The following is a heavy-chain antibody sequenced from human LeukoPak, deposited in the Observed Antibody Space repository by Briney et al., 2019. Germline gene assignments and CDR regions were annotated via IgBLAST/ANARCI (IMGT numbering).Heavy chain of an antibody. D-gene: IGHD6-19*01. CDR3: ARYNSGWFYFDY. CDR1: GDSISSSSYY. V-gene: IGHV4-39*07. J-gene: IGHJ4*02. CDR2: IYYSGST. Sequence: SETLSLTCTVSGDSISSSSYYWGWIRQPPGKGLEWIGNIYYSGSTYYNPSLKSRVTISVDTSKNQFSLKLSSVTAADTAIYYCARYNSGWFYFDYWGQGTLVTVSS.